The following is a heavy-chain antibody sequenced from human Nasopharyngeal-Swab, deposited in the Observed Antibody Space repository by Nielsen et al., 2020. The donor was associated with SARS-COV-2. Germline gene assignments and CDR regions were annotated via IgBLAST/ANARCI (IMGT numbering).Heavy chain of an antibody. CDR2: ISYDGSNK. CDR1: GFTFSSYA. CDR3: AKDRTILGYCSSTSCYAFDI. Sequence: GESLKISCAASGFTFSSYAMHWVRPAPGKGLEWVAVISYDGSNKYYADSVKGRFTIYRDNSKNTLYLQMNSLRAEDTAVYYCAKDRTILGYCSSTSCYAFDIWGQGTMVTVSS. D-gene: IGHD2-2*01. J-gene: IGHJ3*02. V-gene: IGHV3-30*04.